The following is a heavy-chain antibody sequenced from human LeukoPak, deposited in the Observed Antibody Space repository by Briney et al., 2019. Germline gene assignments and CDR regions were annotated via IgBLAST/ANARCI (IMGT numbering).Heavy chain of an antibody. V-gene: IGHV4-61*02. Sequence: SQTLSLTCTVSGGSISSGSYYWSWIRQPAGKGLEWIGRIYTSGSTNYNPSLKSRVTISVDTSKNQFSLKLSSVTAADTAVYYCARMGGGLPAAAFDIWGQGTMVTVSS. D-gene: IGHD3-16*01. CDR1: GGSISSGSYY. CDR3: ARMGGGLPAAAFDI. CDR2: IYTSGST. J-gene: IGHJ3*02.